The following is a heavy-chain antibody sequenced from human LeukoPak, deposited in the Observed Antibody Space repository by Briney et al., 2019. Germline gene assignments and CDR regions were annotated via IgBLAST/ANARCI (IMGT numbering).Heavy chain of an antibody. V-gene: IGHV3-7*01. Sequence: GGSLRLSCAASGFTFSNSWMSWVRQAPGKGLEWVATIKPDGSAQYYVDSVKGRFTISRDNAKNSLYLQMNSLRAEDTAVYYCARAALDGYNLDVFDIWGQGTMVTVSS. D-gene: IGHD5-24*01. J-gene: IGHJ3*02. CDR3: ARAALDGYNLDVFDI. CDR1: GFTFSNSW. CDR2: IKPDGSAQ.